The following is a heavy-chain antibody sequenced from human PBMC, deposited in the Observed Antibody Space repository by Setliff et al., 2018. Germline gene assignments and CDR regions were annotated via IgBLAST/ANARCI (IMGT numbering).Heavy chain of an antibody. J-gene: IGHJ3*02. V-gene: IGHV1-3*01. D-gene: IGHD3-22*01. CDR3: ARGRRITMIVVPPGVFDI. Sequence: ASVKVSCKASGYTFTSYAMHWVRQAPGQRLEWMGWINAGNGNTKYSQKFQGRVTITRDTSASTAYMELSSLRSEDTAVYYCARGRRITMIVVPPGVFDIWGQGTMVTVSS. CDR2: INAGNGNT. CDR1: GYTFTSYA.